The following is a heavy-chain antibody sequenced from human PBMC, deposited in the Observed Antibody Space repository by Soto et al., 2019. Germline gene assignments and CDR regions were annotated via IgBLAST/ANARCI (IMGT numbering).Heavy chain of an antibody. CDR1: GFTFRNHN. V-gene: IGHV3-21*01. Sequence: PGGSVRLSCEGSGFTFRNHNMNWVRQAPGKGLEWVAAITNIGDYMYYADSVQGRFTISRDNARASLYLQMNSLRVEDTAIYYCAFAGKLAYYWGQGTLVTVSS. CDR2: ITNIGDYM. J-gene: IGHJ4*02. D-gene: IGHD1-1*01. CDR3: AFAGKLAYY.